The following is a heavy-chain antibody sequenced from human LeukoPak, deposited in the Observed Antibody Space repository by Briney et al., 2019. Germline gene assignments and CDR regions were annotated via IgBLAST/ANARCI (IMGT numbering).Heavy chain of an antibody. CDR2: INHNGNVN. Sequence: GGSLRLSCAASGFTFSSYWMNWARQAPGKGLEWVASINHNGNVNYYVDSVKGRFTISRDNARNSLYLQMSNLRAEDAAVYFCARGGGLDVWGQGATVTVSS. CDR1: GFTFSSYW. V-gene: IGHV3-7*03. D-gene: IGHD3-16*01. J-gene: IGHJ6*02. CDR3: ARGGGLDV.